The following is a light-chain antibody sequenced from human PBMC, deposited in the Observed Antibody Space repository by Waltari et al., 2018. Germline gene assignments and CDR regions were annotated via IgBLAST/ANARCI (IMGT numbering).Light chain of an antibody. V-gene: IGKV1-12*01. CDR1: QDVRTW. J-gene: IGKJ4*01. CDR2: GSS. CDR3: QQTDSFPLT. Sequence: DIQMTQSPSSVSASVGDRVSISCRASQDVRTWLAWYQQKPGKPPNLLIYGSSTLQSGVPSRCSGSGSGTDFTLTINGLQPEDFASYFCQQTDSFPLTVGGGTKVEIK.